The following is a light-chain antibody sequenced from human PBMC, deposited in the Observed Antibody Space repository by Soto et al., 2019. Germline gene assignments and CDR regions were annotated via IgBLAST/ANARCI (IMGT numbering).Light chain of an antibody. CDR1: SSDIGAYKF. CDR2: EVS. V-gene: IGLV2-8*01. J-gene: IGLJ2*01. CDR3: RLYAGSNNVV. Sequence: QSALTQPPSASGSPGQSVAISCTGTSSDIGAYKFVSWYQQHPGKAPKLIIYEVSIRPSGVPDRFSGSKSGNTASLTVSGLLAEDEADYYCRLYAGSNNVVFGGGTKVTVL.